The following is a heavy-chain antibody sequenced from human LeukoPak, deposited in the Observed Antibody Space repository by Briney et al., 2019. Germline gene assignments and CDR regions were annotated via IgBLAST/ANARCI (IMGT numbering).Heavy chain of an antibody. CDR1: GFIFSTYT. CDR3: ARVATVTTDFDY. V-gene: IGHV3-21*01. D-gene: IGHD4-17*01. Sequence: GGSLRLSCAASGFIFSTYTMTWVRQAPGKGLEWVSSITSSSSYIYYADSLKGRFTVSRDNAKNSLFLQMNSLRAEDTAVYYCARVATVTTDFDYWGLGTLVTVCS. CDR2: ITSSSSYI. J-gene: IGHJ4*02.